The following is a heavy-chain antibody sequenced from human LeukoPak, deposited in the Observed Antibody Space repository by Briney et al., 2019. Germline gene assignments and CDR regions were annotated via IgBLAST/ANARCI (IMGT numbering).Heavy chain of an antibody. CDR3: AREDVNIVVATSGAFDI. CDR2: IISDGSST. V-gene: IGHV3-74*03. CDR1: GFTFSTYW. D-gene: IGHD6-19*01. J-gene: IGHJ3*02. Sequence: PGGSLRLSCAASGFTFSTYWMHWVRQAPGKGLVWVSRIISDGSSTTYADSVKGRFTTSRDNAKNTLYLQMNSLRAEDTAVYYCAREDVNIVVATSGAFDIWGQGTMVTVSS.